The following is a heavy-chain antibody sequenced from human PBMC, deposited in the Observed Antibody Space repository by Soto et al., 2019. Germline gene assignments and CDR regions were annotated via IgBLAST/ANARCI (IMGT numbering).Heavy chain of an antibody. CDR2: IIPIFGTA. Sequence: QVQLVQSGAEVKKPGSSVKVSCKASGGTFSSYAISWVRQAPGQGLEWMGGIIPIFGTANYAQKFQGRVTITADKSTSTAYMELSSLRSEDTAVYYCARALGYCSSTSCYHHKYYYYCGMDVWGQGTTVTVSS. CDR1: GGTFSSYA. CDR3: ARALGYCSSTSCYHHKYYYYCGMDV. D-gene: IGHD2-2*01. J-gene: IGHJ6*02. V-gene: IGHV1-69*06.